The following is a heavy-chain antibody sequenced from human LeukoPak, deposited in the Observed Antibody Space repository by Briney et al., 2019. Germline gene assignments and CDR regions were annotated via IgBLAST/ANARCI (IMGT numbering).Heavy chain of an antibody. CDR2: IYNSGST. J-gene: IGHJ5*02. CDR3: ARTITMVRGASPANPINWFDP. V-gene: IGHV4-59*01. D-gene: IGHD3-10*01. CDR1: GGSISSYD. Sequence: SETLSLTCTVSGGSISSYDWSWIRQPPGKGLEWIGYIYNSGSTNYNPSLKSRVTISVDTTKNQFSLKLTSVTAADTAVYYCARTITMVRGASPANPINWFDPWGQGTLVTVSS.